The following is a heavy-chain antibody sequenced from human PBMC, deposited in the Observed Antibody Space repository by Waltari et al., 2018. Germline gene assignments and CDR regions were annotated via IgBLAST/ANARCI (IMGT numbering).Heavy chain of an antibody. V-gene: IGHV3-30*02. CDR2: IRYDGSNK. Sequence: QVQLVESGGGVVQPGGSLRLSCAASGFTFSSYGMPWVRQAPGKGLEWVAFIRYDGSNKYYADSVKGRFTISRDNSKNTLYLQMNSLRAEDTAVYYCAKDWSGYYSYFDYWGQGTLVTVSS. CDR3: AKDWSGYYSYFDY. D-gene: IGHD3-3*01. CDR1: GFTFSSYG. J-gene: IGHJ4*02.